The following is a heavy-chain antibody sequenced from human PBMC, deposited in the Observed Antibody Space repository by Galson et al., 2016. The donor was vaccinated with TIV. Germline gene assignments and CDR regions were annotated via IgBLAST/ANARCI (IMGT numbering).Heavy chain of an antibody. J-gene: IGHJ4*02. CDR2: ISYDGRDT. CDR1: RFTFSSYG. Sequence: SLRLSCAASRFTFSSYGMHWVRQAPGKGLEWVALISYDGRDTNYADSVKGRLTISRDNSKNTLYLQMSSLRREDTALYYCAKDFYSTSSGLSWGQGTLVTVSS. D-gene: IGHD6-6*01. CDR3: AKDFYSTSSGLS. V-gene: IGHV3-30*18.